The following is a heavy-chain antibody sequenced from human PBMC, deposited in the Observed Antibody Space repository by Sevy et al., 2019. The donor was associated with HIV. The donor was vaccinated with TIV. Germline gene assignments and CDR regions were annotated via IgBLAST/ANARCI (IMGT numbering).Heavy chain of an antibody. V-gene: IGHV3-72*01. D-gene: IGHD3-16*01. Sequence: GGSLRLSCAASGFTFSDHYMHWVRQAPGKGLEWVGRTRNKANSYTTEYAASVKGRFTISRDDSKNSLYLQMNSLKTEDTAVYYCARGRGGEFDYWGQGTLVTVSS. J-gene: IGHJ4*02. CDR2: TRNKANSYTT. CDR1: GFTFSDHY. CDR3: ARGRGGEFDY.